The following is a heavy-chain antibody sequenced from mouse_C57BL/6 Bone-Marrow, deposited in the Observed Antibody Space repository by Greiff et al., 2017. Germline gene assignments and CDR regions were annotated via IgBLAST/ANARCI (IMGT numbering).Heavy chain of an antibody. V-gene: IGHV1-82*01. D-gene: IGHD1-1*01. CDR2: IYPGDGDT. CDR1: GYAFSSSW. Sequence: QVQLQQSGPELVKPGASVKISCKASGYAFSSSWMNWVKQRPGKGLEWIGRIYPGDGDTNYNGKFKGKATLTAAKSSSTAYMQLSSLTSEDSAVYFCAAYYGSTCAYWGQGTLVTVSA. J-gene: IGHJ3*01. CDR3: AAYYGSTCAY.